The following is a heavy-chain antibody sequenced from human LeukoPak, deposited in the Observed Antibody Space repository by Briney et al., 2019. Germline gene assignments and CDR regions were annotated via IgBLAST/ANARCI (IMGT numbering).Heavy chain of an antibody. CDR2: IYSGGST. CDR3: ARGSLSSGSWYGLYWYFDL. D-gene: IGHD6-13*01. Sequence: GGSLRLSCAASGFTVSSNYMNWVRQAPGKGLEWVSFIYSGGSTYYSDSVKCRFTISRDNSKNTLYLQMHSLRAEDTAVYYCARGSLSSGSWYGLYWYFDLWGRGTLVTVSS. V-gene: IGHV3-66*01. J-gene: IGHJ2*01. CDR1: GFTVSSNY.